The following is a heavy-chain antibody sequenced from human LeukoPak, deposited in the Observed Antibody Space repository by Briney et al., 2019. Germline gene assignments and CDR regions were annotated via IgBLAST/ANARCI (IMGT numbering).Heavy chain of an antibody. V-gene: IGHV4-61*02. J-gene: IGHJ6*04. CDR3: ARETTLGPTSRMDV. CDR2: FYTGEST. Sequence: PSQTLSLTCSVSGGSVSSGRYYWTWIRQPAGKGLEGVGRFYTGESTNDNPSLESPVTISIYTSKNQFSLKLSSVTAADTAVYYCARETTLGPTSRMDVWGKGTTVTVSS. D-gene: IGHD1-26*01. CDR1: GGSVSSGRYY.